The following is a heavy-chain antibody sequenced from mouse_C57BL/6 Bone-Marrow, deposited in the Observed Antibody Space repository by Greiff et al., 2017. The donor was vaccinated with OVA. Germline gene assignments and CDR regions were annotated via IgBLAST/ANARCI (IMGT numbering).Heavy chain of an antibody. D-gene: IGHD1-1*01. V-gene: IGHV5-6*02. CDR1: GFTFSSYG. J-gene: IGHJ2*01. Sequence: DVKLVESGGDLVKPGGSLKLSCAASGFTFSSYGMSWVRQTPDKRLEWVATISSGGSYTYYPDSVKGRFTISRDNAKNTLYLQMSSLKSEDTAMYYCARPTVDHYFDYWGQGTTLTVSS. CDR2: ISSGGSYT. CDR3: ARPTVDHYFDY.